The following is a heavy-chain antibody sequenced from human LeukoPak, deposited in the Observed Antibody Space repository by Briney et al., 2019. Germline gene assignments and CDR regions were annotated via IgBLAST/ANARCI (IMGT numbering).Heavy chain of an antibody. Sequence: ASVKVSCKASGYTFTVYYMHWVRQAPGQGLEWMAWINPNSGGTNYAQKLQGRVTMTTDTSTSTAYMELRSLRSDDTAVYYCARVGYDSSGYYCTSPDYWGQGTLVTVSS. D-gene: IGHD3-22*01. J-gene: IGHJ4*02. CDR1: GYTFTVYY. CDR3: ARVGYDSSGYYCTSPDY. CDR2: INPNSGGT. V-gene: IGHV1-2*02.